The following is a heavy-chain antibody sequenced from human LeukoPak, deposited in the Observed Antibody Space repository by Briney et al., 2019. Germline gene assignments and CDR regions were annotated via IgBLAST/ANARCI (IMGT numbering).Heavy chain of an antibody. CDR2: ISSSSSTI. D-gene: IGHD3-3*01. CDR3: AKDRHYDFWSGYSTDY. V-gene: IGHV3-48*01. J-gene: IGHJ4*02. Sequence: GGSLRLSCAASGFTFSSYSMNWVRQAPGKGLEWVSYISSSSSTIYYADSVKGRFTISRDNAKNTLYLQMNSLRAEDTAVYYCAKDRHYDFWSGYSTDYWGQGTLVTVSS. CDR1: GFTFSSYS.